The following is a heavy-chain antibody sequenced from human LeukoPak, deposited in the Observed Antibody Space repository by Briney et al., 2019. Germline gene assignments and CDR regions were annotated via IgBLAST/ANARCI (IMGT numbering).Heavy chain of an antibody. CDR3: AMAPSYVWGSYRYTNDY. CDR2: IRYDGSNK. V-gene: IGHV3-30*02. J-gene: IGHJ4*02. CDR1: GFTFSSYG. D-gene: IGHD3-16*02. Sequence: GGSLRLSCAASGFTFSSYGMHWVRQAPGKGLEWVAFIRYDGSNKYYADSVKGRFTISRDNSKNTLYLQMNSLRAEDTAVYYCAMAPSYVWGSYRYTNDYWGQGTLVTVSS.